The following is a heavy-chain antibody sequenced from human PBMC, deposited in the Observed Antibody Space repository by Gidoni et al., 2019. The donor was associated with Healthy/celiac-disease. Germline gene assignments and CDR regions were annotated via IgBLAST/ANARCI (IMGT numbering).Heavy chain of an antibody. J-gene: IGHJ4*02. CDR1: GFTVSSYA. CDR2: IRGSGGST. V-gene: IGHV3-23*01. Sequence: EVQLLESGGGWVQPGGSLGLSWAASGFTVSSYAVGWVRQAPGKGLEWVSAIRGSGGSTYYADSVKGRFTISRDNSKNTLYLQMNSLRAEDTAVYYCAKDEGRGSSLWIDYWGQGTLVTVSS. CDR3: AKDEGRGSSLWIDY. D-gene: IGHD3-10*01.